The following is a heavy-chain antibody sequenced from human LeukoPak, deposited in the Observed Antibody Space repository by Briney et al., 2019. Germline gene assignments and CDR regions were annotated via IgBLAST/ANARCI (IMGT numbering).Heavy chain of an antibody. CDR3: AREGGVYGRSAYFDY. V-gene: IGHV3-66*01. CDR2: IYSGGST. D-gene: IGHD6-13*01. J-gene: IGHJ4*02. Sequence: GGSLRLSCAASGFTVSSNYMSWVRQAPGKGLEWVSVIYSGGSTYYADSVKGRFTISRDNSKNTLYLQMNSLGAEDTAVYYCAREGGVYGRSAYFDYWGQGTLVTVSS. CDR1: GFTVSSNY.